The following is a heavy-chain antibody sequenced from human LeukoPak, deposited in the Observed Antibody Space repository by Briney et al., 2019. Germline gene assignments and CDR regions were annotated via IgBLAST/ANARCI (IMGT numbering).Heavy chain of an antibody. Sequence: PGGSLRLSCAASGFTFSSYWMSWVRQAPGKGLEWVANIKHDRSEKYYVDSVKGRFTISRDNAKNSLYLQMNSLRDEDTAVYYCARAQDPTILSYFDYWGQGTLVTVSS. J-gene: IGHJ4*02. CDR1: GFTFSSYW. V-gene: IGHV3-7*02. D-gene: IGHD5-24*01. CDR3: ARAQDPTILSYFDY. CDR2: IKHDRSEK.